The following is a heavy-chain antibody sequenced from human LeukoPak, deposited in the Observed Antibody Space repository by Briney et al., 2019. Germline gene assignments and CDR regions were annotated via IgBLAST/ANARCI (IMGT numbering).Heavy chain of an antibody. CDR1: GASIISRNW. CDR3: ARDLCMSCAFDI. Sequence: PSETLSLTCAVSGASIISRNWWSWVRQPPGKGLEWIGEIYRSGSTNYNPSLKSRVTISLDKSKTQFSLRLTSVTAADTAVYYCARDLCMSCAFDIWGRGTMATVSS. J-gene: IGHJ3*02. CDR2: IYRSGST. D-gene: IGHD2-8*01. V-gene: IGHV4-4*02.